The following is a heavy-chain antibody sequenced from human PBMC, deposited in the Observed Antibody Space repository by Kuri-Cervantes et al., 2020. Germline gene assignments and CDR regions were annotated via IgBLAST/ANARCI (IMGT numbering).Heavy chain of an antibody. CDR3: ARETKWAPDY. D-gene: IGHD1-26*01. V-gene: IGHV1-8*02. CDR1: GYTLTGYY. Sequence: ASVKVSCKASGYTLTGYYMHRVRQAPGQGLEWMGWINPNSGKTGYAQKFQGRVTMTRNTSISTAYMELSSLRSEDTAVYYCARETKWAPDYWGQGTLVTVSS. CDR2: INPNSGKT. J-gene: IGHJ4*02.